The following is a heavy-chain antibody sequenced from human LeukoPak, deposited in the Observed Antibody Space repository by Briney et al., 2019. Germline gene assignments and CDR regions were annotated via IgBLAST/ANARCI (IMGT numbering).Heavy chain of an antibody. V-gene: IGHV3-7*01. J-gene: IGHJ4*02. D-gene: IGHD6-13*01. CDR3: ARDPESSSFDL. CDR2: IDRGGSVR. Sequence: GGSLRLSCAASGFSFSTYWMSWVRQTPEKGLEFVANIDRGGSVRNYMDSLKGRCTISRDNAKKSLYLEINSLRADDTAVYYCARDPESSSFDLWGRGALVTVSS. CDR1: GFSFSTYW.